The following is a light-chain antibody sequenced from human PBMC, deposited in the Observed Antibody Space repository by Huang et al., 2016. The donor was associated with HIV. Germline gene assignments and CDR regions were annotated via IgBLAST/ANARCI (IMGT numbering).Light chain of an antibody. V-gene: IGKV1-5*03. J-gene: IGKJ1*01. CDR3: QQYHRYWT. CDR2: KAS. Sequence: DIQMTQSPSTLSASVGERVTITCRASQSISSWLAWYQQKPGKAPKLLIYKASSLESGVPSRFSGSGSGTEFTLTISSLQPEDFATYYCQQYHRYWTFGQGTKLEFK. CDR1: QSISSW.